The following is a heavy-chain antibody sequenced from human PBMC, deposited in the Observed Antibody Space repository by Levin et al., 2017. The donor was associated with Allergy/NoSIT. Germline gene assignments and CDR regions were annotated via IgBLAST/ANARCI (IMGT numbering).Heavy chain of an antibody. CDR1: GFTFRNYD. D-gene: IGHD3-9*01. V-gene: IGHV3-13*01. CDR3: ARGHFYDILSDYYKGGGFEF. J-gene: IGHJ4*02. Sequence: GESLKISCAASGFTFRNYDMHWVRQAAGKGLEWVSGIGTAGDTSYPGSVKGRFTISRENVRNSLYLQMNSLRAGDTAVYYCARGHFYDILSDYYKGGGFEFWGQGTLVTVSS. CDR2: IGTAGDT.